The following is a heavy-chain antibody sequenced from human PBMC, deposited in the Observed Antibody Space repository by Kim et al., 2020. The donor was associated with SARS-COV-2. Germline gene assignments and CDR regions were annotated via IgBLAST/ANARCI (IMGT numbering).Heavy chain of an antibody. J-gene: IGHJ4*02. CDR1: EFTVSGYV. CDR2: ISNNKCKT. CDR3: AREHPNPCWPSLGG. V-gene: IGHV3-21*04. Sequence: GGSLRLSCAASEFTVSGYVMNWVRQAPGKGLEWVSDISNNKCKTYYPDSVKGRFTISRDEANNILYLQMISLRVEETALYYCAREHPNPCWPSLGGWCQGTLVAVSS.